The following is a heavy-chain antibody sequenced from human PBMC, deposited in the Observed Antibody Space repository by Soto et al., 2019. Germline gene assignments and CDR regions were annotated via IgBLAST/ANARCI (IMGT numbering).Heavy chain of an antibody. V-gene: IGHV3-7*03. J-gene: IGHJ5*02. CDR2: ISPDGSAK. CDR1: GMTFSNYW. Sequence: PGGSLRLSCVASGMTFSNYWMNWVRQTPGKGLEWVANISPDGSAKAYVDSVKGRFTVSRDNAKNSFYLQMNSLRAEDTAVYYCAREVVETSSLWLDPWGQGTLVTVSS. CDR3: AREVVETSSLWLDP. D-gene: IGHD6-6*01.